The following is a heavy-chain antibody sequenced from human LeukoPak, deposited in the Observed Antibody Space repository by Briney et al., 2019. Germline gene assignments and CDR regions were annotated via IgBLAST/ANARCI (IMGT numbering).Heavy chain of an antibody. CDR3: ARVVTWFDP. Sequence: PGGSLRLSCAASGFTFKNFWMHWVRQDPGKGPEWVAHIKEDGSMVSYVDSVKGRFTISRDNAKNSVYLQMNSLRVEDTAVYFCARVVTWFDPWGQGSLVTVSS. J-gene: IGHJ5*02. CDR2: IKEDGSMV. V-gene: IGHV3-7*04. CDR1: GFTFKNFW.